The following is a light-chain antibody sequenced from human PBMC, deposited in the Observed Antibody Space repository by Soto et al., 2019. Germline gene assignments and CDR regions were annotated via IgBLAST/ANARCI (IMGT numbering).Light chain of an antibody. CDR2: GAS. V-gene: IGKV3-15*01. CDR1: QSVSRN. Sequence: EIVMTQSPGTLSVSPVESATLSCRASQSVSRNLAWYQQKPGQAPRLLIYGASTRATGISARFSGSGSGTEFTLAISSLQSEDIAVYYCQQYNNWPRTFGQGTKVDIK. J-gene: IGKJ1*01. CDR3: QQYNNWPRT.